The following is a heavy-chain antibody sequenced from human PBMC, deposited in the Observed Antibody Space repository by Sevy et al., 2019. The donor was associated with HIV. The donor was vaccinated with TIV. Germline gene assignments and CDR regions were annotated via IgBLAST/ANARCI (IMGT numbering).Heavy chain of an antibody. CDR1: GITFSTYT. V-gene: IGHV3-23*01. D-gene: IGHD3-9*01. CDR3: AKETLFMSTILHSFYN. CDR2: ISDSGADT. Sequence: GGSLRLSCVVSGITFSTYTMSWVRQAPGKGLEWVSSISDSGADTFYADSVKGRFTISRDNSKNTLYLQMSSLSAEDTALYYCAKETLFMSTILHSFYNWGQGTLVTVSS. J-gene: IGHJ4*02.